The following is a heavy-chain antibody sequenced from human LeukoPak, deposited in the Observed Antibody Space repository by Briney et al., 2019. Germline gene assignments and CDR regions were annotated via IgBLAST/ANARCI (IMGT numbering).Heavy chain of an antibody. V-gene: IGHV3-11*01. J-gene: IGHJ4*02. CDR2: ISSSGSTI. Sequence: GGSLRLSCAASGFTFSDYYMSWIRQAPGKGLEGVSYISSSGSTIYYADSVKGRFTISRDNAKNSLYLQMNSLRAEDTAVYYCVRDWASGWYDYWGQGTLVTVSS. CDR3: VRDWASGWYDY. D-gene: IGHD6-19*01. CDR1: GFTFSDYY.